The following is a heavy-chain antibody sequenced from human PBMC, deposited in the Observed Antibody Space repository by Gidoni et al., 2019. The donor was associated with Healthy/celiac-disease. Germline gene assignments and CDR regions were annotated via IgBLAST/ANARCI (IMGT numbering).Heavy chain of an antibody. Sequence: EVQLVESGGGLVKPGGSLRLSCAASGFTFSNAWMRWVRQAPGKGLEWVGRIKSKTDGGTTDYEAPVKGRFTISRDDSKNTLYLQMNSLKTEDTAVYYCTTEREKYCSGGSCYFRDYWGQGTLVTVSS. D-gene: IGHD2-15*01. CDR2: IKSKTDGGTT. CDR1: GFTFSNAW. CDR3: TTEREKYCSGGSCYFRDY. J-gene: IGHJ4*02. V-gene: IGHV3-15*01.